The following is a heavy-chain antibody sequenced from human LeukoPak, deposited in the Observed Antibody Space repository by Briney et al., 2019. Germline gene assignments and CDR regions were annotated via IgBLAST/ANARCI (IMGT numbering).Heavy chain of an antibody. J-gene: IGHJ4*02. CDR3: ARDGYSSGWPGGY. Sequence: VSVKVSCKASGYTFTGYYMHWVRQAPGQGLEWMGWINPNSGGTNYAQKFQGRATMTRDTSISTAYMELSRLRSDDTAVYYCARDGYSSGWPGGYWGQGTLVTVSS. CDR2: INPNSGGT. D-gene: IGHD6-19*01. V-gene: IGHV1-2*02. CDR1: GYTFTGYY.